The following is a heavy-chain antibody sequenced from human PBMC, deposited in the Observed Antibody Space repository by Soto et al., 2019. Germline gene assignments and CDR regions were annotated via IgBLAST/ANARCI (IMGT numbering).Heavy chain of an antibody. CDR2: IKQDGSDK. CDR3: AREDDSWYFPRDAFDM. Sequence: HPGGSLRLSCAASGFTFSSYWMSWVRQAPGKGLEWVANIKQDGSDKYYVDSVKGRFTISRENAKNSLYLQMNSLRAEDTAVYYCAREDDSWYFPRDAFDMWGQGPLVTV. V-gene: IGHV3-7*03. D-gene: IGHD6-13*01. J-gene: IGHJ3*02. CDR1: GFTFSSYW.